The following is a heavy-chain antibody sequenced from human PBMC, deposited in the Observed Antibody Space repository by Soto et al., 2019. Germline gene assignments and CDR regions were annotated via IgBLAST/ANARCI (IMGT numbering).Heavy chain of an antibody. CDR2: INHSGRV. J-gene: IGHJ5*01. Sequence: WETLSLTCAVYGGSFSGHSWTWIRQSPGKGLEWIGDINHSGRVNYSPSLKSRVTISLDTSKNQFSLTLSAVTAADTAMYYCSTRAYDTDGYYRFDPWGQGTLVTVSS. V-gene: IGHV4-34*01. CDR3: STRAYDTDGYYRFDP. CDR1: GGSFSGHS. D-gene: IGHD3-22*01.